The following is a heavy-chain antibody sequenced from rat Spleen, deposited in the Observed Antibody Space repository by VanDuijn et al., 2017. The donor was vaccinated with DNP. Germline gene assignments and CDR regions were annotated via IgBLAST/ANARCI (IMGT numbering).Heavy chain of an antibody. D-gene: IGHD1-11*01. CDR3: ARWRIGPHYFDY. CDR2: ISYTGST. J-gene: IGHJ2*01. CDR1: GYSITSNY. Sequence: EVQLQESGPGLMKPSQSLSLTCSVTGYSITSNYWGWIRQFPGNKMEYIGHISYTGSTNYNPSLKRRISITRDTSKNQFFLQLNSVTTEDTATYYCARWRIGPHYFDYWGQGVMVTVSS. V-gene: IGHV3-1*01.